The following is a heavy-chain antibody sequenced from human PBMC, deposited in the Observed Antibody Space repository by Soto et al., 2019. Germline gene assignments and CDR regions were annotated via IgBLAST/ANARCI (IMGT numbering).Heavy chain of an antibody. CDR2: ISHSGDT. V-gene: IGHV4-38-2*01. CDR1: GYVITNGYH. J-gene: IGHJ6*02. D-gene: IGHD2-2*01. CDR3: TRIYCTTTSCFINGMDV. Sequence: SETLSLTCAVSGYVITNGYHWGCIRQPPGKELEWIGTISHSGDTYYNPSLKSRVTISIDTAKNHLSLILSSVTAADTATYYCTRIYCTTTSCFINGMDVWGQGTTVTV.